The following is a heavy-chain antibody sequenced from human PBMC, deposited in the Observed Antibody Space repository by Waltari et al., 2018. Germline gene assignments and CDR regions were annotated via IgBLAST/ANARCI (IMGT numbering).Heavy chain of an antibody. Sequence: EVQLVESGGGLVQPGGSLRLSCVVSGFLYNDYWMDWVRQAPGQGLVWVSRIKSDGTNIKYADSVRGRFTISRDSAKNTFYLQMNSLRAEDTAVYYCTRNPGYWGQGTLVTVAS. CDR1: GFLYNDYW. CDR3: TRNPGY. V-gene: IGHV3-74*03. CDR2: IKSDGTNI. D-gene: IGHD2-15*01. J-gene: IGHJ4*02.